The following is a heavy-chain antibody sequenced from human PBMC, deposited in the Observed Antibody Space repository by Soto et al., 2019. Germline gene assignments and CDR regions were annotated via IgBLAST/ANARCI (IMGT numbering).Heavy chain of an antibody. D-gene: IGHD2-2*01. Sequence: QVQLVQSGAEVKKPGSSVKVSCKASGGTFSSYAISWVRQAPGQGLEWMGGISPIFGTANYAQKFQGRVTITADESTSTASMALSRLRSEDTAVDYCARHVPAAGYYYGMDVWGQGTTVTVSS. V-gene: IGHV1-69*12. J-gene: IGHJ6*02. CDR2: ISPIFGTA. CDR1: GGTFSSYA. CDR3: ARHVPAAGYYYGMDV.